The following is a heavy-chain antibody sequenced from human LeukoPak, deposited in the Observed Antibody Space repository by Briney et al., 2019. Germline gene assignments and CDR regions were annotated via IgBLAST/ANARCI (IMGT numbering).Heavy chain of an antibody. CDR3: AKDRGLYYDILTGYSYFDY. CDR1: GFTFSSYA. V-gene: IGHV3-23*01. CDR2: ISGSGGST. D-gene: IGHD3-9*01. J-gene: IGHJ4*02. Sequence: PGGSPRLSCAASGFTFSSYAMSWVRQAPGKGLEWVSAISGSGGSTYYADSVKGRFTISRDNSKNTLYLQMNSLRAEDTAVYYCAKDRGLYYDILTGYSYFDYWGQGTLVTVSS.